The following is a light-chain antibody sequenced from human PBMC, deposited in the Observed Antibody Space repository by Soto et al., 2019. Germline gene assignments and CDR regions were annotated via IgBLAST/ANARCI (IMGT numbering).Light chain of an antibody. Sequence: QSALTQPPSVSGSPGQSVTISCTGTSNDIGSYNRVSWYQQPPGTAPKLIIYEVSNRPSGVPDRSSGSKSGNTASLTISGLQAEDEADYYCTSCTTSNTWVFGGGTKLTVL. J-gene: IGLJ3*02. CDR1: SNDIGSYNR. V-gene: IGLV2-18*02. CDR2: EVS. CDR3: TSCTTSNTWV.